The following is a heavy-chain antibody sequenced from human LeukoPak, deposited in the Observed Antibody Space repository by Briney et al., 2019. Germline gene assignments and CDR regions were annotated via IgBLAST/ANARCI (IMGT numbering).Heavy chain of an antibody. CDR1: GFTFSNFA. D-gene: IGHD6-13*01. Sequence: PGGSLRLSCAASGFTFSNFAMMWVRQAPGRGLQWVSTITGFGATSYADSVRGRFTIFRDTSMNTLFLQMNSLGAEDTAVYYCAKGAGAGKVDWFDPWGQGTLVTVSS. V-gene: IGHV3-23*01. CDR2: ITGFGAT. CDR3: AKGAGAGKVDWFDP. J-gene: IGHJ5*02.